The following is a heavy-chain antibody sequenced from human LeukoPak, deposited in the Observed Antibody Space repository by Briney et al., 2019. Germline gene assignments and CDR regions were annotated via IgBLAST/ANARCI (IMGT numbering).Heavy chain of an antibody. CDR2: MKEDGTEI. J-gene: IGHJ4*02. CDR3: ATGGAPGGRFEN. D-gene: IGHD3-16*01. V-gene: IGHV3-7*01. CDR1: GFTFDMST. Sequence: GGSLRLSCVVSGFTFDMSTMTWVRQAPGKGPEWVANMKEDGTEIFYAGSVAGRFTISRDNYKNSLYLRMNSLRVEDTAVYYCATGGAPGGRFENWGQGTLVTVSS.